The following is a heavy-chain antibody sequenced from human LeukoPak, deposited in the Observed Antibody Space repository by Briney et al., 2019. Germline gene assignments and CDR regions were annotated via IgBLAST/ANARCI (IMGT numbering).Heavy chain of an antibody. D-gene: IGHD3-9*01. CDR1: GYTFTCYY. V-gene: IGHV1-46*01. CDR2: INPSGGST. Sequence: ASVKVSCKASGYTFTCYYMHWVRQAPGQGIEWMGIINPSGGSTTYAQKFQGRVTMTWDMSTSTVYMRLCSLRSENTAVYYCARDGRRFFDGLLQGGSFDYWGQGTLFTVSS. CDR3: ARDGRRFFDGLLQGGSFDY. J-gene: IGHJ4*02.